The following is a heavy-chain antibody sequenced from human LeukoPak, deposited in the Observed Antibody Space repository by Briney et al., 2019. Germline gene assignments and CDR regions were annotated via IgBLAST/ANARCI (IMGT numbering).Heavy chain of an antibody. D-gene: IGHD6-19*01. V-gene: IGHV4-61*01. CDR2: IYYSGST. CDR3: ASSPLQSSGWYCNWFDP. CDR1: GVSVSSGSYY. Sequence: SETLSLTCTVSGVSVSSGSYYWSWIRQPPGKGLEWIGYIYYSGSTTYNPSLKSRVTISVDTSKNQFSLKLSSVTAADTAVYFCASSPLQSSGWYCNWFDPWGQGTLVTVSS. J-gene: IGHJ5*02.